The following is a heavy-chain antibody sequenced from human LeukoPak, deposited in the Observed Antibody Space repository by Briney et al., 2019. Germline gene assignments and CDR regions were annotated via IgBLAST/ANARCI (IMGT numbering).Heavy chain of an antibody. D-gene: IGHD5-24*01. Sequence: GESLQISSYGFCYSFTYYWTSSGRRLPGKGLVWMGIIYPGDSDTRYSPSFQGPVTISADKSISTAYLQWSSLRASDTAMYYCARCGEMATISSCYFDYWGQGTLVTVSS. V-gene: IGHV5-51*01. CDR3: ARCGEMATISSCYFDY. CDR1: CYSFTYYW. CDR2: IYPGDSDT. J-gene: IGHJ4*02.